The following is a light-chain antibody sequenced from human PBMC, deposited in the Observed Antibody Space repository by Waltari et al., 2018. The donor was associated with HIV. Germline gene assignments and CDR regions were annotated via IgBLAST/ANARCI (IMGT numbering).Light chain of an antibody. CDR3: QQYDHLPIT. Sequence: SVGDRVTITCQASQDISNFLNWFQHKPGKAPKLLIYDASSLETGVPSRFSGSASGTYFTLTISSLQPEDIATYFCQQYDHLPITFGQGTRLEIK. V-gene: IGKV1-33*01. CDR1: QDISNF. J-gene: IGKJ5*01. CDR2: DAS.